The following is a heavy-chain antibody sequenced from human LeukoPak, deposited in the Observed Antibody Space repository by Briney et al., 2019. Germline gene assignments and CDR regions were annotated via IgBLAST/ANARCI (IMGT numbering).Heavy chain of an antibody. D-gene: IGHD2-2*01. CDR2: IYTSGST. J-gene: IGHJ4*02. V-gene: IGHV4-61*02. CDR1: GGSISSGSYY. Sequence: SETLSLTCTVSGGSISSGSYYWSWIRQPAGKGLEWIGRIYTSGSTNYNPSLKSRATISVDTSKNQFSLKLSSVTAADTAVYYCAREGRYCSSTSCYGEFDYWGQGTLVTVSS. CDR3: AREGRYCSSTSCYGEFDY.